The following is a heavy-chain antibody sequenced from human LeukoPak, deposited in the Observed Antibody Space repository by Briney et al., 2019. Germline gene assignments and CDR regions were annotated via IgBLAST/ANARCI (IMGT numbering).Heavy chain of an antibody. Sequence: SETLSLTCTVSGGSISSYYWSWIRQPPGKGLEWIGYIYDSGSTNYNPSLKSRVTISVDTSKNQFPLKLSSVTAADTAVYYCARGVFGVVIIGDYFALDYWGQGTLVTVSS. J-gene: IGHJ4*02. CDR3: ARGVFGVVIIGDYFALDY. CDR1: GGSISSYY. D-gene: IGHD3-3*01. CDR2: IYDSGST. V-gene: IGHV4-59*01.